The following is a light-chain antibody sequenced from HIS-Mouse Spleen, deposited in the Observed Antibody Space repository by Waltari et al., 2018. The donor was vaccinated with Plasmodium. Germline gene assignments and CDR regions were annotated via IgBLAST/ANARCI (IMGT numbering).Light chain of an antibody. V-gene: IGKV3-20*01. Sequence: EIVLTQSQGPLSLSPGERATLSGRASQSVSSYLAWYQQKPGQAPRLRIYGASSRATGIPDRFSGSGSGTDFTLTISRLEPEDFAVYYCQQYGSSPLTFGGGTKVEIK. CDR1: QSVSSY. J-gene: IGKJ4*01. CDR2: GAS. CDR3: QQYGSSPLT.